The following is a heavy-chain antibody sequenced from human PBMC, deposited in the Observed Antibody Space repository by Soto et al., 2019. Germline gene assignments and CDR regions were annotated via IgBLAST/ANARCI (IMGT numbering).Heavy chain of an antibody. D-gene: IGHD2-2*01. CDR1: GGTFSSYA. V-gene: IGHV1-69*13. CDR2: IIPIFGTA. Sequence: SVKVSCKASGGTFSSYAISWVRQAPGQGLEWMGGIIPIFGTANYAQKFQGRVTITADESTSTAYMELSSLRSEDTAVYYCARELVGGLGYCSSPSCHNWFDPWGQGTLVTVSS. CDR3: ARELVGGLGYCSSPSCHNWFDP. J-gene: IGHJ5*02.